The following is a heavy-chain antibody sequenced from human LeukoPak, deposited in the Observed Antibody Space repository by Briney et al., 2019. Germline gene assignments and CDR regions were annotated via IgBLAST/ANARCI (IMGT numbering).Heavy chain of an antibody. CDR3: ARGNYYDTPWDC. D-gene: IGHD3-22*01. V-gene: IGHV3-48*02. CDR2: ISGGTSSNM. CDR1: GFTFSSYS. J-gene: IGHJ4*02. Sequence: GGSLRLSCAASGFTFSSYSMDWARQAPGKGLEWVSHISGGTSSNMYYADSVKGRFTISRDNAKNSLYLQMNSLRDEDTAVYYCARGNYYDTPWDCWGQGTLVTVSS.